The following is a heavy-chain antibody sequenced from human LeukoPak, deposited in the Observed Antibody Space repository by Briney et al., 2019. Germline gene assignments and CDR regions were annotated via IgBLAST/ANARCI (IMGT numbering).Heavy chain of an antibody. V-gene: IGHV3-21*01. J-gene: IGHJ6*03. D-gene: IGHD4-17*01. CDR2: ISSSSSYI. Sequence: GGSLRLSCAASGFTFSSYSMNWVRQAPGKGLEWVSSISSSSSYIHYADSVKGRFTISRDNAKNSLYLQMNSLRAEDTAVYYCAREVNGDFPYYYYFMDVWGKGTTVTVSS. CDR3: AREVNGDFPYYYYFMDV. CDR1: GFTFSSYS.